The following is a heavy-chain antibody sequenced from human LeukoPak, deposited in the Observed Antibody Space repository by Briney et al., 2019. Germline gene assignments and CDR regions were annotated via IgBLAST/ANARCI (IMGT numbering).Heavy chain of an antibody. J-gene: IGHJ4*02. CDR1: GFTVSSNY. Sequence: GGSLRLSCAASGFTVSSNYMSWVRQAPGKGLEWISVIYSGGSTHYADSVKGRFTISRDNSKNTLYLQMNSLRAEDTAVYYCAREVGVATTRFDYWGQGTLVTVSS. V-gene: IGHV3-53*01. CDR2: IYSGGST. D-gene: IGHD5-12*01. CDR3: AREVGVATTRFDY.